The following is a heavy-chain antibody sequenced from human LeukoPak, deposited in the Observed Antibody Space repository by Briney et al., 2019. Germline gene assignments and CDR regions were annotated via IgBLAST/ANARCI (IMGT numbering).Heavy chain of an antibody. V-gene: IGHV4-59*01. CDR1: GVSISSYY. CDR2: IYYSGST. J-gene: IGHJ4*02. D-gene: IGHD6-13*01. CDR3: AREAAAAGTIDY. Sequence: SGTLSLTCTVSGVSISSYYWSWIRQPPGKGLEWIGYIYYSGSTNYNPSLKSRVTISVDTSKNQFSLKLSSVTAADTAVYYCAREAAAAGTIDYWGQGTLVTVFS.